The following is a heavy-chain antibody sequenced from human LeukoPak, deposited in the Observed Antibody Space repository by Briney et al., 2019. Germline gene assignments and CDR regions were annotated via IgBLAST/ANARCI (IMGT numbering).Heavy chain of an antibody. CDR3: ARPRIAAAGAFDAFDI. CDR1: GYTFTSYG. D-gene: IGHD6-13*01. CDR2: ISAYNGNT. Sequence: ASVKVSCKASGYTFTSYGISWVRQARGQGLEWMGWISAYNGNTNYAQKLQGRVTMTTDTSTSTAYMELRSLRSDDTAVYYCARPRIAAAGAFDAFDIWGQGTMVTVSS. J-gene: IGHJ3*02. V-gene: IGHV1-18*04.